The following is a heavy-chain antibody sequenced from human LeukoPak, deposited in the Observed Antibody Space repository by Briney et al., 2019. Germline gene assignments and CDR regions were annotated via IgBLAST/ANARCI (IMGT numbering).Heavy chain of an antibody. J-gene: IGHJ6*03. V-gene: IGHV1-2*02. Sequence: ASVKVSCKASGYTFTGYYMHWVRQAPGQGLEWMGWINPNSGGTNYAQKFQGRVTMTRDTSISTAYMELSRLRSDDTAVYYCARARSLYGDLTPGHYYHYYMDVWGKGTTVTVSS. CDR3: ARARSLYGDLTPGHYYHYYMDV. CDR1: GYTFTGYY. CDR2: INPNSGGT. D-gene: IGHD4-17*01.